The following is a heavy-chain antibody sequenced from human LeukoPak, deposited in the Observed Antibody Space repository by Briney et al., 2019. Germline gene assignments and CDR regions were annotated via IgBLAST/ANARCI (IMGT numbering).Heavy chain of an antibody. CDR2: IYYSGST. D-gene: IGHD6-25*01. J-gene: IGHJ4*02. CDR3: ASLTSMGSAPDY. CDR1: GGSISSYY. Sequence: SETLSLTCTVSGGSISSYYWSWLRQPPGKGLEWLGYIYYSGSTNYNPSLKSRVTISVDTSKNQFSLKLSSVTAADTAVYYWASLTSMGSAPDYWGRGTLVTVSS. V-gene: IGHV4-59*01.